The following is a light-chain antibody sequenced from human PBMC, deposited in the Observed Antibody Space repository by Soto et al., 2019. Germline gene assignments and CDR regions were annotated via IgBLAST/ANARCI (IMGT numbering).Light chain of an antibody. J-gene: IGLJ3*02. Sequence: QSALTHPASVSASPGQSITISCTGGKNDIGSSDYVSWYQQHPGKAPKLIIYGVSNRPSGTSDRFSGSKSGNTASLTISGVQADDEADYYCSSSTSSNALVFGGGTKVTVL. CDR3: SSSTSSNALV. CDR2: GVS. V-gene: IGLV2-14*01. CDR1: KNDIGSSDY.